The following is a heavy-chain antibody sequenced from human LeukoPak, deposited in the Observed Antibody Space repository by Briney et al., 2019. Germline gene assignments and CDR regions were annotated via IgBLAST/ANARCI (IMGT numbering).Heavy chain of an antibody. CDR3: AKDGTWGLHNPGGFDY. CDR2: ISWKSGTI. D-gene: IGHD3-16*01. J-gene: IGHJ4*02. V-gene: IGHV3-9*03. Sequence: PGGSLRLSCAASGFTFDDYAMHGVRQAPGKGLEWVPGISWKSGTIGYADSVKGRFTISRDNAKNSLYLKMNSLRGEDLALPYCAKDGTWGLHNPGGFDYWGQGTLVTVSS. CDR1: GFTFDDYA.